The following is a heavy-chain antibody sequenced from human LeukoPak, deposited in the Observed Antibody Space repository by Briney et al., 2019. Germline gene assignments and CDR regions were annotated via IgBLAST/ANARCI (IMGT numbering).Heavy chain of an antibody. V-gene: IGHV4-34*01. Sequence: PSVTLSLTCAVYGGSFSGYYWSWIRQPPGKGLEWIGEINHSGSTNYNPSLKSRVTISVDTSKNQFSLKLSSVTAADTAVYYCARGRVGYDFWSGYYAFDIWGQGTMVTVSS. J-gene: IGHJ3*02. CDR1: GGSFSGYY. CDR3: ARGRVGYDFWSGYYAFDI. CDR2: INHSGST. D-gene: IGHD3-3*01.